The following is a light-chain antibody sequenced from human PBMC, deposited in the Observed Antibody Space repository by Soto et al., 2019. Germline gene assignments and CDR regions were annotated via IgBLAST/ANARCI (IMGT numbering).Light chain of an antibody. J-gene: IGKJ2*01. CDR3: QHYDVYPYA. CDR2: QAS. Sequence: DIQMTQSPSTLSASVGDRVTISCRASQSVGSNLAWYQQKPGKVPKLLIFQASTLEPGAPSRFSGSGSGTEFILSISSLQPDDFATYYCQHYDVYPYAFGQGTKVEIK. V-gene: IGKV1-5*03. CDR1: QSVGSN.